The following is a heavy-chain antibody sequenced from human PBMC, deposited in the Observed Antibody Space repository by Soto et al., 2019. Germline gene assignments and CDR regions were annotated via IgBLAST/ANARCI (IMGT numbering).Heavy chain of an antibody. CDR1: GFTVSRNC. CDR3: ARDIPPEGYGATRGV. Sequence: EVQLVESGGGLVQPGGSLRLSCAASGFTVSRNCMSWVRQAPGKGLEWVSVIYSGGSTYYADSVKGRFTISRHNSKNTLYLQMNSLRAEDTAVYYCARDIPPEGYGATRGVWGKGTTVTVSS. D-gene: IGHD5-12*01. CDR2: IYSGGST. V-gene: IGHV3-53*04. J-gene: IGHJ6*04.